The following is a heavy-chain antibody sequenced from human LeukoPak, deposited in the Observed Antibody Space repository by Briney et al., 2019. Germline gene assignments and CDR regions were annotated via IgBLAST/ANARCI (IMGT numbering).Heavy chain of an antibody. CDR1: GGTFSSYA. V-gene: IGHV1-69*04. Sequence: ASVKVSCKASGGTFSSYAISWVRQAPGQGLEWMGRIIPTLGIANYAQKFQGRVTITADKSTSTAYMELSSLRSEDTAVYYRARAERDYSYGSPLHDAFDIWGQGTMVTVSS. D-gene: IGHD5-18*01. J-gene: IGHJ3*02. CDR2: IIPTLGIA. CDR3: ARAERDYSYGSPLHDAFDI.